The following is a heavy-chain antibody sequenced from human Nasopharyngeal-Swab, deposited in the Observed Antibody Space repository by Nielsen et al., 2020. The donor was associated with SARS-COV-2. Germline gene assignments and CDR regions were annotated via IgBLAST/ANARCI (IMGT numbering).Heavy chain of an antibody. CDR1: GYYLRRGYY. CDR3: ARRTRYSNYAYYYMDV. D-gene: IGHD4-11*01. CDR2: IYHSGST. Sequence: TLSLTCAVSGYYLRRGYYWGWIRKPPGKGLEWIGSIYHSGSTYYNPSLKSRVTISVDTSKNQFSLKLGSVTAADTAVYYCARRTRYSNYAYYYMDVWGKGTTVTVSS. V-gene: IGHV4-38-2*01. J-gene: IGHJ6*03.